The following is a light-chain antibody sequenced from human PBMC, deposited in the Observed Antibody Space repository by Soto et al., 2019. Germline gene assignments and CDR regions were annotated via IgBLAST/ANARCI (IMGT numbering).Light chain of an antibody. Sequence: QSALTQPRSVSGSPGQSVTISCSGSSSDAGGYNFVSWYQQHPGKAPKLMIYDVSKRPSGVPGRFSGSKSGNTASLTISGLQAEDEADYYCCSNAGSYTWVFGGGTQLTVL. CDR3: CSNAGSYTWV. CDR2: DVS. J-gene: IGLJ3*02. CDR1: SSDAGGYNF. V-gene: IGLV2-11*01.